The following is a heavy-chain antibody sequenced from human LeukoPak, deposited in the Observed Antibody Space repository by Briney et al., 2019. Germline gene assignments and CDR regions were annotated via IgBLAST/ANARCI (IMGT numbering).Heavy chain of an antibody. D-gene: IGHD1-26*01. CDR2: ISRSDGTI. CDR1: EFTFSFYE. CDR3: ARNSGTYGDPFDL. J-gene: IGHJ3*01. Sequence: PGGSLRLSCAASEFTFSFYEMNWVRQAPGRGLEWVSYISRSDGTIYYADSVKGRFTISRDSAKNSLYLQMNSLRAEDTAVYYCARNSGTYGDPFDLWGQGTVVTVSS. V-gene: IGHV3-48*03.